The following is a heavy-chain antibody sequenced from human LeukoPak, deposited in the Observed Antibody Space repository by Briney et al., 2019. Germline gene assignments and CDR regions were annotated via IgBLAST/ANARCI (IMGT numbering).Heavy chain of an antibody. CDR2: INHSGST. J-gene: IGHJ6*02. CDR1: GGSFSGYY. V-gene: IGHV4-34*01. CDR3: ARGPSNPYYYYYGMDV. Sequence: SETLSLTCAVYGGSFSGYYWSWIRQPPGKGLEWIGEINHSGSTNYNPSLKSRVTISVDTSKNQFSLKLSSATAADTAVYYCARGPSNPYYYYYGMDVWGQGTTVTVSS. D-gene: IGHD4-11*01.